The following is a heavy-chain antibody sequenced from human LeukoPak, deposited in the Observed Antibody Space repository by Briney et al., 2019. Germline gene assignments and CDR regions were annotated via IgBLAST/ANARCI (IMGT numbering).Heavy chain of an antibody. J-gene: IGHJ4*02. CDR3: AKGSAYADF. CDR1: GFTFSSYV. CDR2: ISGSGGST. V-gene: IGHV3-23*01. Sequence: GGSLRLSCAASGFTFSSYVMSWVRQAPGKGLEWVLTISGSGGSTYYADSVKGRFTISRDNPKNTLSLQMNSLRAEDTAVYYCAKGSAYADFWGQGTLVTVSS. D-gene: IGHD3-3*01.